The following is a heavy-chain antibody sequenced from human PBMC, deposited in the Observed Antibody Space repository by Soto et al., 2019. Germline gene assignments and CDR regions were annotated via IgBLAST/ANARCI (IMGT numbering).Heavy chain of an antibody. CDR1: GYTFTGYF. D-gene: IGHD3-3*01. V-gene: IGHV1-2*02. CDR3: ARGGGTILAPLP. Sequence: QVQLVQSGAEVKKPGASVKVSCRASGYTFTGYFMHWVRQAPGQGLEWMGWINPNSGATKYAQKFQGRVTLSRDTSIHTAYMELTGLRSDDTAVYYCARGGGTILAPLPWGQGTQVTVSS. CDR2: INPNSGAT. J-gene: IGHJ5*02.